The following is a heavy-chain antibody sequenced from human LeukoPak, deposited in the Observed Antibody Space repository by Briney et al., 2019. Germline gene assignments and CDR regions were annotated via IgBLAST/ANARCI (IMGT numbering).Heavy chain of an antibody. V-gene: IGHV4-59*01. J-gene: IGHJ3*02. D-gene: IGHD4-4*01. CDR2: IYYSGST. CDR3: ARGNDYSAAAEAFDI. Sequence: PSETLSLTCTVSGGSISSYYWSWIRQPPGKGLEWIGYIYYSGSTNYNPSLKSRVTISVDTSKNQFSLKLSSVTAADTAVCYCARGNDYSAAAEAFDIWGQGTMVTVSS. CDR1: GGSISSYY.